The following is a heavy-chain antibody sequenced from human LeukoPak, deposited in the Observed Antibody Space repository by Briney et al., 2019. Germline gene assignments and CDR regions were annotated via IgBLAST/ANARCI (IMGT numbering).Heavy chain of an antibody. CDR3: AKDRSIGTYYTFDH. CDR1: GFTFNNYV. D-gene: IGHD1-26*01. Sequence: GGSLRLSCETSGFTFNNYVMTWVRQAPGKGLEWVSSISASAAMTYYADSVKGRFTVSRDNSNNRLYLQMSGLTAADTAVYYCAKDRSIGTYYTFDHWGQGTLVTVSS. CDR2: ISASAAMT. V-gene: IGHV3-23*01. J-gene: IGHJ4*02.